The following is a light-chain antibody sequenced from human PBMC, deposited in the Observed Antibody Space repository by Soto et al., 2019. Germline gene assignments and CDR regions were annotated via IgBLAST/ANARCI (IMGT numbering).Light chain of an antibody. CDR3: AAWDDNLNGYVV. J-gene: IGLJ2*01. CDR2: SNN. V-gene: IGLV1-44*01. CDR1: SSNIGSNT. Sequence: QSALAQPPSASGTPGQRVTISCSGSSSNIGSNTVNWYQQLPGTAPKLLIYSNNQRPSGVPDRFSGSKSGTSASLAISGLQSDDEADYYCAAWDDNLNGYVVFGGGTQLTVL.